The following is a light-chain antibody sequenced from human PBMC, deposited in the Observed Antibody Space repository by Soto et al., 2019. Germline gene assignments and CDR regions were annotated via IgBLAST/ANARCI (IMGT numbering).Light chain of an antibody. J-gene: IGKJ2*01. Sequence: EIVLTQSPGTLSLSPGERATLSCRASQSVSSNYLAWYQQKPGQPPRLLIYGASSRATGVPDRFSGSGPGTDFTLTISRLAPEDFAVYSCQQYGSSPYSFGQGTKLEIK. CDR1: QSVSSNY. V-gene: IGKV3-20*01. CDR3: QQYGSSPYS. CDR2: GAS.